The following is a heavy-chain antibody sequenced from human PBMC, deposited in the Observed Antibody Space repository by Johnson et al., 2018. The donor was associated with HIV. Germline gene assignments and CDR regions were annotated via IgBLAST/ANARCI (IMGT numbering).Heavy chain of an antibody. D-gene: IGHD6-6*01. CDR2: ISYDGRNK. CDR1: GFTFSSYA. V-gene: IGHV3-30*04. Sequence: QVQLVESGGGVAQPGRSLRLSCGASGFTFSSYAMHWVRQAPGKGLEWVAVISYDGRNKYYADSVRGRFTISRDNSKNTLYLQMNSLRAEDTAVYYFARGDGAARPGDDAFDIWGQGTMVTVSS. CDR3: ARGDGAARPGDDAFDI. J-gene: IGHJ3*02.